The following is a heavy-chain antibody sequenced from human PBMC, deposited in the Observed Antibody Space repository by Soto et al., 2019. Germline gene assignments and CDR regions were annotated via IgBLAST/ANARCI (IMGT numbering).Heavy chain of an antibody. V-gene: IGHV3-7*03. CDR1: GFIFSDSC. CDR2: INEDGSKQ. CDR3: VRGRSTENP. J-gene: IGHJ5*02. Sequence: EVQLVESGGGLVQPGGSLRLSCAASGFIFSDSCMSWVRQSPGRGLEWVTNINEDGSKQYYVASVKGRFTISRDNARQSVYLQMNSLRVEDTAVYFCVRGRSTENPWGQGTVVTVSS.